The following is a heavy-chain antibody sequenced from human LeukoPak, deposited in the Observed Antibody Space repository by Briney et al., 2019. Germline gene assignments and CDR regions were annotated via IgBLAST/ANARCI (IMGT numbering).Heavy chain of an antibody. D-gene: IGHD3-3*01. CDR3: ARIGFLEWSIFQH. CDR1: GGSISSSRYY. CDR2: IYYSGST. Sequence: SETLSLTCTVSGGSISSSRYYWGWIRQPPGKGLEWIGSIYYSGSTYYNPSLKSRVTISVDTSKNQFSLKLSSVTAADTAVYYCARIGFLEWSIFQHWGQGTLVTVSS. J-gene: IGHJ1*01. V-gene: IGHV4-39*01.